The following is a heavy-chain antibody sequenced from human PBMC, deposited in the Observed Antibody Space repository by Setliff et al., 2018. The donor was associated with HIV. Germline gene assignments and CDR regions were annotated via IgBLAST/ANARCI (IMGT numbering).Heavy chain of an antibody. Sequence: GGSLRLSCAASGFTFSSYWMSWVRQAPGKGLEWVANIKQDGSEKYYVDSVKGRFTISRDNSKTTLYLQMNSLRAEDTAVYHCARDGSESSYTAMVYYYYYMDVWGKGTTVTVSS. V-gene: IGHV3-7*01. CDR3: ARDGSESSYTAMVYYYYYMDV. CDR1: GFTFSSYW. J-gene: IGHJ6*03. CDR2: IKQDGSEK. D-gene: IGHD5-18*01.